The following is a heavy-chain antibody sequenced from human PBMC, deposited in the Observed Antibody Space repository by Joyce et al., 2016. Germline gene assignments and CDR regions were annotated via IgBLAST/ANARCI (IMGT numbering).Heavy chain of an antibody. Sequence: QVQLVESGGGVVQPGSSLRLSCAASGFTFSDYARHWVRPSPGKGLEWVAVVSFLGGIIKYYAASVKGRVTISRDNSQNTLYLQMNSLRPGDTAIYYCARVGNSGTNDYWGQGSLVTVSS. D-gene: IGHD3-10*01. CDR3: ARVGNSGTNDY. J-gene: IGHJ4*02. CDR1: GFTFSDYA. V-gene: IGHV3-30-3*01. CDR2: VSFLGGIIK.